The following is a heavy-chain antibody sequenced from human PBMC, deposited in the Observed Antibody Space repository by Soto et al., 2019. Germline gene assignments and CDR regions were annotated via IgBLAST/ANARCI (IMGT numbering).Heavy chain of an antibody. D-gene: IGHD6-6*01. V-gene: IGHV4-4*02. Sequence: SETLSLTCTVSGGSISSRNWWSWLRQSPTKGLEWIGEVYQSGSTNYNPSLESRVTISVDTSKNQFSLELTSLTAADTAVYYCAKDRLWGSSDRGAPDDFEVWGQGTMVTVSS. CDR2: VYQSGST. CDR1: GGSISSRNW. J-gene: IGHJ3*01. CDR3: AKDRLWGSSDRGAPDDFEV.